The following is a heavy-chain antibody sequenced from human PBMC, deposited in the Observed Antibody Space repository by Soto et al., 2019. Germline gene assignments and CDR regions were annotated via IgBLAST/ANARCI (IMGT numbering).Heavy chain of an antibody. V-gene: IGHV3-7*03. CDR3: ARDVWFVLDS. CDR1: GFIVRNDY. J-gene: IGHJ4*02. CDR2: TNKDGSEA. Sequence: GGSLRLSCVASGFIVRNDYMSWVRQAPGKGLEWVAKTNKDGSEAYYVDSLEGRFTISRDNAKNLLFLEMKSLRVDDTAVYYCARDVWFVLDSWGGGTPVTVS. D-gene: IGHD3-9*01.